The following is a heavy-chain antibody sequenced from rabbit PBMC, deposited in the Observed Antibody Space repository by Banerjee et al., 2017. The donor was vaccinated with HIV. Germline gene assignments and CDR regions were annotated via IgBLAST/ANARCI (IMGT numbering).Heavy chain of an antibody. CDR3: ARDLAGVIGWNFNL. Sequence: QQQLKESGGGLVTPGGTLTLTCTASGFTISRDRICWVRQAPGKRPEWIACIYGSTGSTYYASWAKGRFTISKTSSTTVTLQMTSLTAADTATYFCARDLAGVIGWNFNLWGPGTLVTVS. V-gene: IGHV1S45*01. CDR1: GFTISRDR. CDR2: IYGSTGST. J-gene: IGHJ4*01. D-gene: IGHD4-1*01.